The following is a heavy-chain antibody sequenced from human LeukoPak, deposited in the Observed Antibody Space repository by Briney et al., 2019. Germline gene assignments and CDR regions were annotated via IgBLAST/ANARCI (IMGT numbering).Heavy chain of an antibody. J-gene: IGHJ4*02. Sequence: GGSLRLSCAASGFTFSSYAMSWVRQAPGKGLEWVSAISGSDGSTYYADSVKGRFTISRDNSKNTLYLQMNSLRAEDTAVYYCAKDGDSSGWGFDYWGQGTLVTVSS. V-gene: IGHV3-23*01. D-gene: IGHD6-19*01. CDR2: ISGSDGST. CDR3: AKDGDSSGWGFDY. CDR1: GFTFSSYA.